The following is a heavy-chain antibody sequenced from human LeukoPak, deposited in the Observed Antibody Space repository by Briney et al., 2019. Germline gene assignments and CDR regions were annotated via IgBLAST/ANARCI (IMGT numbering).Heavy chain of an antibody. V-gene: IGHV4-59*01. CDR3: ARTTEAHSWRTRYYDYYMDV. Sequence: SETLSLTCTVSGGSITNYYWSWIRQPPGKGLEWIGYIYYSGSTNYNPSLKSRVTISVDTSKNQFSLKLSSVTAADTAVYYCARTTEAHSWRTRYYDYYMDVWGKGTTVTVSS. CDR1: GGSITNYY. J-gene: IGHJ6*03. D-gene: IGHD6-13*01. CDR2: IYYSGST.